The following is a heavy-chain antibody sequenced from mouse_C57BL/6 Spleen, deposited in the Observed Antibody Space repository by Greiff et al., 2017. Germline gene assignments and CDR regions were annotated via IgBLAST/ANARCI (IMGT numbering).Heavy chain of an antibody. CDR3: ATWGFDY. Sequence: VQLQQSGAELVRPGASVKLSCTASGFNIKDDYMHWVKQRPEQGLEWIGWIDPENGDTESASKFQGKATITADTSSNTAYLQLSSLTSEDTAVYYCATWGFDYWGQGTTLTVSS. V-gene: IGHV14-4*01. J-gene: IGHJ2*01. CDR2: IDPENGDT. CDR1: GFNIKDDY.